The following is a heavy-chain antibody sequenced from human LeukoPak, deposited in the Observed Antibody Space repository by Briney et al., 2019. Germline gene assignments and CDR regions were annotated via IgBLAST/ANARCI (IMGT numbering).Heavy chain of an antibody. D-gene: IGHD2-2*01. V-gene: IGHV3-21*05. CDR1: GFTFNLYA. CDR2: INDDSSDI. J-gene: IGHJ5*01. Sequence: GSLRVSCAASGFTFNLYAMNWVRQAPGKGLEWVSYINDDSSDIHYAGSVKGRFTISRDNARNTLYLQLSSLRAEDTAVYYCARDTFQPGLIDSWGQGTLVTVSS. CDR3: ARDTFQPGLIDS.